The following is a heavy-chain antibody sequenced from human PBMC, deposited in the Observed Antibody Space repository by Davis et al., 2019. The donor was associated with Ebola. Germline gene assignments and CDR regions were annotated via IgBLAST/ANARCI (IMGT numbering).Heavy chain of an antibody. CDR2: INHSGST. J-gene: IGHJ4*02. D-gene: IGHD3-3*01. CDR3: ARVGLDYDFWSGYSRRYFDY. CDR1: GGSFSGYY. V-gene: IGHV4-34*01. Sequence: MPSETLSLTCAVYGGSFSGYYWSWIRQPPGKGLEWIGEINHSGSTNYNPSLKSRVTISVDTSKNQFSLKLSSVTAADTAVYYCARVGLDYDFWSGYSRRYFDYWGQGTLVTVSS.